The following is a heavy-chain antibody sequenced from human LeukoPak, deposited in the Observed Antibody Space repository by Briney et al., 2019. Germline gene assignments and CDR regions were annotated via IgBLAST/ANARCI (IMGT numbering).Heavy chain of an antibody. V-gene: IGHV3-11*01. D-gene: IGHD2-15*01. CDR2: ISSSGDNI. CDR3: ARVEMGYCSGGSCSLSAFDI. Sequence: GGSLRLSCAASGFNFSDYHTNWIRQAPGKGLEWVSYISSSGDNIYYADSVKGRFTIFRDNAKNSLFLQMNSLRVEDTAVYYCARVEMGYCSGGSCSLSAFDIWGQGTMVTVSS. CDR1: GFNFSDYH. J-gene: IGHJ3*02.